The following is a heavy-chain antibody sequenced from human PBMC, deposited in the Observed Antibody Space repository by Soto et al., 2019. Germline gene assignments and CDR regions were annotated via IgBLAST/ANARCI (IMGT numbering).Heavy chain of an antibody. Sequence: EVQLLESGGGLVQPGGSLRLSCAASGFTFSTYAMSWVRQAPGKGLEWVATIRGSGGNTHYADSVKGRFTTSRDNSENAVYLQMNSLRAEYTAVYYCARVKAQILSSGLYGGDEIWGHGTMVTVSS. CDR3: ARVKAQILSSGLYGGDEI. D-gene: IGHD6-19*01. CDR1: GFTFSTYA. V-gene: IGHV3-23*01. J-gene: IGHJ3*02. CDR2: IRGSGGNT.